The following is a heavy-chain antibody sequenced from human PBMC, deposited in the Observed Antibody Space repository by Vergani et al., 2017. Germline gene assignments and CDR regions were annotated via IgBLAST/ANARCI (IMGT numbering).Heavy chain of an antibody. Sequence: QVQLQESGPGLVKPSQTLSLTCTVSGGSISSGGYYWSWLRHHPGKGLEWIGYSYYSGSTYHNPSLKSRVTLSVDTSKNQFSLKLSSVTAADTSVYYCAGQIIRSITMVRGVINYWGQGTLVTVSS. CDR2: SYYSGST. V-gene: IGHV4-31*03. CDR3: AGQIIRSITMVRGVINY. D-gene: IGHD3-10*01. J-gene: IGHJ4*02. CDR1: GGSISSGGYY.